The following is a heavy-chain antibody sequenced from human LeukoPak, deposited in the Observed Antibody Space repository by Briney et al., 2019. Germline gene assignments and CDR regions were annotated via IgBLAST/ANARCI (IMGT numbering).Heavy chain of an antibody. J-gene: IGHJ5*02. CDR2: INPNSGDT. CDR1: GYTFTGYY. CDR3: ARGGPYYYDSSGYWFDP. V-gene: IGHV1-2*02. Sequence: ASVKVSCKASGYTFTGYYIQWVRQAPGQGLEWMGWINPNSGDTNCAQKFQGRVTMTRDTSISTAYMELSRLRSDDTAVYYCARGGPYYYDSSGYWFDPWGQGTLVTVSS. D-gene: IGHD3-22*01.